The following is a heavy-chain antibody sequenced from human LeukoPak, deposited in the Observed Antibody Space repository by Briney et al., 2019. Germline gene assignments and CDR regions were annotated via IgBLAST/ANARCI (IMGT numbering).Heavy chain of an antibody. D-gene: IGHD1-26*01. J-gene: IGHJ4*02. CDR3: ASYGSYYGFDY. Sequence: SGTLSLTCAASGGCFSGYYWSWIRQPPGKGLEWIGEMNHSGSTNYNPSLKSRGTISADTSKNQFSLKLSSVTAADTAVYYCASYGSYYGFDYWGQGTLVTVSS. CDR2: MNHSGST. V-gene: IGHV4-34*01. CDR1: GGCFSGYY.